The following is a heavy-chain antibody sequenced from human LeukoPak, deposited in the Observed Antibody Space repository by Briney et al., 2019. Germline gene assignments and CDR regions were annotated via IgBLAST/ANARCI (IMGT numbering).Heavy chain of an antibody. D-gene: IGHD5-24*01. V-gene: IGHV3-30*04. Sequence: GGSLRLSCAASGFTFSSYAMHWVRQAPGKGLEWVAVISYDGSNKYYADSVKGRFTISRDNSKNTLYLQMNSLRAEDTAVYYCAGDQFLWRWLQSPFDYWGQGTLVTVSS. CDR3: AGDQFLWRWLQSPFDY. CDR1: GFTFSSYA. CDR2: ISYDGSNK. J-gene: IGHJ4*02.